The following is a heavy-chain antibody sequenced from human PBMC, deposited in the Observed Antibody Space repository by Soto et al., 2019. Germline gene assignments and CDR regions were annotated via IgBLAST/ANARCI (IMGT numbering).Heavy chain of an antibody. CDR2: IDSSGEK. J-gene: IGHJ5*02. CDR1: GLSITDSEMG. D-gene: IGHD6-19*01. CDR3: ARRHLAVAVSPWFDP. Sequence: QVTLKESGPVLVKPTETLTLRCTVSGLSITDSEMGVSWIRQPPGQPLEWLAHIDSSGEKSYRTFLKSRFAISKDTSKSQIVLTMTNMDPADTATYYCARRHLAVAVSPWFDPWGQGIPVTVSS. V-gene: IGHV2-26*01.